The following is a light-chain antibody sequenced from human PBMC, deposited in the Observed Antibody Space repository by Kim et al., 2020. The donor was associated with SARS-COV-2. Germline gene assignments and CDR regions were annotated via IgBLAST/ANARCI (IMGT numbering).Light chain of an antibody. V-gene: IGKV1-27*01. CDR2: AAS. J-gene: IGKJ1*01. Sequence: GDGVAMGGRGGRDVGSAVGWYQQRPGKVPRVVVYAASAVQGGGPGRCSGSGAGTECTLTVGSLQTEDVATYYCQEYNSVSWTCGPGTKVDIK. CDR1: RDVGSA. CDR3: QEYNSVSWT.